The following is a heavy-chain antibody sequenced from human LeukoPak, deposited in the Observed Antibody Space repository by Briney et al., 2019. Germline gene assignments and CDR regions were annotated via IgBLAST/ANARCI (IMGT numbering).Heavy chain of an antibody. CDR3: AKVCCSSTTCNDFDY. CDR2: VSDSGGNT. J-gene: IGHJ4*02. CDR1: GFTFSSYA. D-gene: IGHD2-2*01. V-gene: IGHV3-23*01. Sequence: GGSLRLSCAASGFTFSSYAMSWVRQAPGKGLEWVSSVSDSGGNTYHADSVKGRFTISRDNSKNTVYLQMDSLRVEDTAMYYCAKVCCSSTTCNDFDYWGQGTLVTVSS.